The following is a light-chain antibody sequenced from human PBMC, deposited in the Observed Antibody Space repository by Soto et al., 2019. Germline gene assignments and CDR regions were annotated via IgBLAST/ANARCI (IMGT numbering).Light chain of an antibody. Sequence: ESVLTQAPGTLFLSPGERATLSCRASQSVSSSYLAWYQQKPGQAPRLLIYGTSSRATAIPDRFSGSGSGTDFTLTISRLEPEDFAVYYCQQYGSSSWTFGQGTKVDIK. V-gene: IGKV3-20*01. CDR3: QQYGSSSWT. CDR2: GTS. CDR1: QSVSSSY. J-gene: IGKJ1*01.